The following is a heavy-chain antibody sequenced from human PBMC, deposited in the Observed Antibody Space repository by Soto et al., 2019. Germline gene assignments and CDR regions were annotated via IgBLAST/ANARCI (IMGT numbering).Heavy chain of an antibody. V-gene: IGHV4-30-4*01. CDR1: GGSISSGDYY. Sequence: SETLSLTCTVSGGSISSGDYYWSWIRQPPGKGLEWIGYIYYSGSTYYNPSLKSRVTISVDTSKNQFSLKLSSVTAADTAVYYCARETTPGDNWFDPWGQGTLVTVSS. D-gene: IGHD4-4*01. CDR3: ARETTPGDNWFDP. J-gene: IGHJ5*02. CDR2: IYYSGST.